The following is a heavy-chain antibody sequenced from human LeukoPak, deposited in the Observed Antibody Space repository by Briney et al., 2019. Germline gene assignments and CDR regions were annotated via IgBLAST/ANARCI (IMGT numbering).Heavy chain of an antibody. CDR1: EFAFSNYF. V-gene: IGHV3-7*01. CDR3: ARDIPGGSNWYVY. Sequence: GGSLRLSCAASEFAFSNYFLSWVRQAPGKGLEWVATTNEDGSVKYHLASVKGRFTISRDNAKNSLYLQMNSLRAEDTAVYYCARDIPGGSNWYVYWGQGTLVTVSS. D-gene: IGHD6-13*01. J-gene: IGHJ4*02. CDR2: TNEDGSVK.